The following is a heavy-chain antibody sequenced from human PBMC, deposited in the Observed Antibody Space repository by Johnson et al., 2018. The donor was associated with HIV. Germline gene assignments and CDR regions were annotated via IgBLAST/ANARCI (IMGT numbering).Heavy chain of an antibody. Sequence: QVQLVESGGGVVQPGGSLRLSCAASGFTFSSYGMHWVRQAPGKGLEWVAFIRYDGSNKYYADSVKGRFTISRDNSKNTLYLQMNSLKTEDTAVYYCARDPGSITLVRGDAFDIWGQGTVVTISS. J-gene: IGHJ3*02. CDR3: ARDPGSITLVRGDAFDI. CDR2: IRYDGSNK. CDR1: GFTFSSYG. D-gene: IGHD3-10*01. V-gene: IGHV3-30*02.